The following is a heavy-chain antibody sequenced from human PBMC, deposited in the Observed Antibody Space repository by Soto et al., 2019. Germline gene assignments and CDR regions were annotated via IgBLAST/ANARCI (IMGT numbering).Heavy chain of an antibody. D-gene: IGHD2-15*01. CDR2: IKQDGSEK. CDR3: ARGCSGGSCYSIWFDY. V-gene: IGHV3-7*03. Sequence: GGSLRLSCAASGFTFSNYWMTWVRQAPGKGLEWVANIKQDGSEKYYVDSVKGRFTISRDNAKNSLYLQMNSLRAEDTAVYYCARGCSGGSCYSIWFDYWGQGTQVTVSS. CDR1: GFTFSNYW. J-gene: IGHJ4*02.